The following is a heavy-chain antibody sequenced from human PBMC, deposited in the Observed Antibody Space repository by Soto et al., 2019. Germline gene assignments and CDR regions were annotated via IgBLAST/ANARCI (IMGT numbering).Heavy chain of an antibody. CDR1: GFSLSTSGVG. Sequence: QITLKESGPPLVKPTQTLTLTCTFSGFSLSTSGVGVGWIRQPPGKALEWLALIYWDDDKRYSPSLKSRLTTTKRTTTSWVVPTLPDMDPVDTATYYCAHRRHGSYGWFDPWGKGTLVTASS. CDR2: IYWDDDK. D-gene: IGHD3-10*01. J-gene: IGHJ5*02. V-gene: IGHV2-5*02. CDR3: AHRRHGSYGWFDP.